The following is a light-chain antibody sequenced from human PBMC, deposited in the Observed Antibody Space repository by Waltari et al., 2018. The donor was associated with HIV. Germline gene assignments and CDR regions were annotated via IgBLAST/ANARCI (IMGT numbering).Light chain of an antibody. CDR3: SSYAGTYTL. Sequence: QSALTQPRSVSGSPGQSVTISCTGTSSDVGGYNYVSWYQQHPDKAPKLMIYDVTKRPSGLPDRFSGSKSGNTASLTISGLQADDEADYYCSSYAGTYTLFGTGTKVTVL. V-gene: IGLV2-11*01. CDR2: DVT. J-gene: IGLJ1*01. CDR1: SSDVGGYNY.